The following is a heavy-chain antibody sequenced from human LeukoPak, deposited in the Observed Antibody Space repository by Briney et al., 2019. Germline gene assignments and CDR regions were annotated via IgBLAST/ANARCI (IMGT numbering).Heavy chain of an antibody. CDR2: INHSGRT. D-gene: IGHD2-2*01. CDR1: GGSFSGYY. CDR3: ASWDDCSSTSCYALNY. J-gene: IGHJ4*02. Sequence: KPSETLSLTCAVYGGSFSGYYWSWIRQPPGKGLEWIGEINHSGRTNYNPSLTSRVTISVDTSKNQFSLKLSSVTAADTAVYYCASWDDCSSTSCYALNYWGQGTLVTVSS. V-gene: IGHV4-34*01.